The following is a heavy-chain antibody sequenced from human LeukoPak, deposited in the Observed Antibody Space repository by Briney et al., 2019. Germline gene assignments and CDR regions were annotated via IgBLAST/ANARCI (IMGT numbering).Heavy chain of an antibody. J-gene: IGHJ4*02. CDR2: IRYDGSNT. CDR1: GFSFSDYD. CDR3: ARGYYFDY. Sequence: GGSLRLSCAASGFSFSDYDIHWVRLAPGKGLEWVTFIRYDGSNTYAESVKGRFTISRDNSKNTLNLQMNSLRAEDTALYYCARGYYFDYWGQGTLVTVSS. V-gene: IGHV3-30*02.